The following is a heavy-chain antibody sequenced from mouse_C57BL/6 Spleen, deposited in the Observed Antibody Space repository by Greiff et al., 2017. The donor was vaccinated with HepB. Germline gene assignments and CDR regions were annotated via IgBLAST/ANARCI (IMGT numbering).Heavy chain of an antibody. Sequence: EVKVVESGGGLVKPGGSLKLSCAASGFTFSDYGMHWVRQAPEKGLEWVAYISSGRSTIYYADTVKGRFTISRDNAKNTLFLQMTSLRSEDTAMYYCARQSYFYGSSPDYWGQGTTLTVSS. CDR2: ISSGRSTI. V-gene: IGHV5-17*01. D-gene: IGHD1-1*01. J-gene: IGHJ2*01. CDR3: ARQSYFYGSSPDY. CDR1: GFTFSDYG.